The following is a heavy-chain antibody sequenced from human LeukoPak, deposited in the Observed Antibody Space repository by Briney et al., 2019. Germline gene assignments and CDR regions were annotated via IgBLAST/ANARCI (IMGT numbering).Heavy chain of an antibody. V-gene: IGHV3-48*03. Sequence: GGSLRLSCAASGFTFSSYEMNWVRQAPGKGLEWVSYISSSGSTIYYADSAKGRFTISRDNAKNSLYLQMNSLRAEDTAVYYCARDPLALCGGECYFFFDHWGQGTLVTVSS. J-gene: IGHJ4*02. CDR1: GFTFSSYE. CDR2: ISSSGSTI. D-gene: IGHD2-21*01. CDR3: ARDPLALCGGECYFFFDH.